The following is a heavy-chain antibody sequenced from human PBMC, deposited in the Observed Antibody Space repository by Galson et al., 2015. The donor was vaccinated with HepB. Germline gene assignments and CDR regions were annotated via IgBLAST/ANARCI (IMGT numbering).Heavy chain of an antibody. D-gene: IGHD4-17*01. CDR2: ISDSGYSK. J-gene: IGHJ4*02. CDR3: AKDNGDYACDY. Sequence: SLRLSCAASGFPFSSYAMSWVRQAPGKGLEWVSAISDSGYSKSYADSVQGRFTISRDNSKNTLYLQMNSLRAEDTAVYYCAKDNGDYACDYWGPGTLVPVSS. CDR1: GFPFSSYA. V-gene: IGHV3-23*01.